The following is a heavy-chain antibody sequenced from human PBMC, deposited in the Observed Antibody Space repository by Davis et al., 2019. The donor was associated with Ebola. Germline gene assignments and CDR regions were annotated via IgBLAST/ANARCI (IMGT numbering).Heavy chain of an antibody. V-gene: IGHV3-48*01. Sequence: GEFLKISCTASGFAFSNYNMNWVRQAPGKGLEWVSSITTNGWSTYYADSVKGRFIISSDNAKNSLFLQMHSLRGDDTAVYFCARETPISSRSDWWGQGTLVTVSS. J-gene: IGHJ4*02. D-gene: IGHD2-2*01. CDR3: ARETPISSRSDW. CDR2: ITTNGWST. CDR1: GFAFSNYN.